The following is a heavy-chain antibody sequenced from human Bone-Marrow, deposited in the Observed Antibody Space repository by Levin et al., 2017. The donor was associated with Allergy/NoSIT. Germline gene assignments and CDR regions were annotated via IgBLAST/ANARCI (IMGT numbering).Heavy chain of an antibody. Sequence: GGSLRLSCAASGFTFSSYAMSWVRQAPGKGLEWVSAISGSGGSTYYADSVKGRFTISRDNSKNTLYLQMNSLRAEDTAVYYCAKEGAGEEVPAAIILNFQHWGQGTLVTVSS. CDR3: AKEGAGEEVPAAIILNFQH. V-gene: IGHV3-23*01. D-gene: IGHD2-2*01. CDR1: GFTFSSYA. CDR2: ISGSGGST. J-gene: IGHJ1*01.